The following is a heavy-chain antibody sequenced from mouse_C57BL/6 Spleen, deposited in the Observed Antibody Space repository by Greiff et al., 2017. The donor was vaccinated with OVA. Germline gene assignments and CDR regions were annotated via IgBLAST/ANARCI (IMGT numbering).Heavy chain of an antibody. CDR2: IDPEDGDT. V-gene: IGHV14-1*01. J-gene: IGHJ2*01. CDR3: TTTYYGKDYFDY. CDR1: GFNIKDYY. Sequence: EVQLQQSGAELVRPGASVKLSCTASGFNIKDYYMHWVKQRPEQGLEWIGRIDPEDGDTEYAPKFQGKATMTADTSSNTAYLQLSSLTSEDTAVYYCTTTYYGKDYFDYWGQGTTLTVSS. D-gene: IGHD1-1*01.